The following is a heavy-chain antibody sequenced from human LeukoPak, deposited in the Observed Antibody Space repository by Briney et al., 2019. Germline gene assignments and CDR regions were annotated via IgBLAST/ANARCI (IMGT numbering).Heavy chain of an antibody. CDR1: GFTFSTFD. D-gene: IGHD6-6*01. CDR3: AKVLPSTSSPDP. Sequence: GGSLRLSCAASGFTFSTFDMTWVRQALGKGLEWVSGISVSGGTTYYADSVKGRFSISRDNSKNTMYLQMNSLRAEDTAVYYCAKVLPSTSSPDPWGQGTLVTVSS. V-gene: IGHV3-23*01. CDR2: ISVSGGTT. J-gene: IGHJ5*02.